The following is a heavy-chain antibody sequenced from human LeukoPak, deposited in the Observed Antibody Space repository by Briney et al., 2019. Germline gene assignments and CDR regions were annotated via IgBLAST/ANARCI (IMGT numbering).Heavy chain of an antibody. Sequence: ASVKVSCKAPGYTFTGYYMHWVRQAPGQGLEWMGWINPNSGGTNYAQKFQGRVTMTRDTSISTAYMELSRLRSDDTAVYYCARGDGSGYYGGASDIWGQGTMVTVSS. J-gene: IGHJ3*02. D-gene: IGHD3-3*01. CDR3: ARGDGSGYYGGASDI. CDR2: INPNSGGT. CDR1: GYTFTGYY. V-gene: IGHV1-2*02.